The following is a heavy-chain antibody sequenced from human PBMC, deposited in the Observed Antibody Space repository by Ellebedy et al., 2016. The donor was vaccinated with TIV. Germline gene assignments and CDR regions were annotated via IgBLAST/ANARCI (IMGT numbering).Heavy chain of an antibody. CDR2: ISYNGRDR. J-gene: IGHJ4*02. CDR1: GFSFSDYY. Sequence: GESLKISXAASGFSFSDYYMSWIRQAPGKGLEWVAAISYNGRDRYYGPLVKGRFTVARDNSNNTLHLQMNGLRVEDTAVYYCAKGRGVASEGFDKWGQGTLVAVSS. V-gene: IGHV3-30*18. CDR3: AKGRGVASEGFDK. D-gene: IGHD3-10*01.